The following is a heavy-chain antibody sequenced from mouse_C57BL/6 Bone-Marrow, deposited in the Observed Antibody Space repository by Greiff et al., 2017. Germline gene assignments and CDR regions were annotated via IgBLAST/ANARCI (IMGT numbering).Heavy chain of an antibody. Sequence: EVQGVESGGGLVQPGGSMKLSCAASGFTFSDAWMDWVRQSPEKGLEWVAEIRNKANNHATYYAESVKGRVTISRDDSKSRVYRQMNSLRAEDTGIYCCTSGNVDYWGQGTTLTVSS. J-gene: IGHJ2*01. CDR2: IRNKANNHAT. V-gene: IGHV6-6*01. CDR3: TSGNVDY. CDR1: GFTFSDAW. D-gene: IGHD2-1*01.